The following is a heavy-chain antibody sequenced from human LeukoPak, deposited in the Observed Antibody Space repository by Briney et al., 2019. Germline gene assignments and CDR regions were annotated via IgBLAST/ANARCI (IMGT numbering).Heavy chain of an antibody. D-gene: IGHD3-3*01. V-gene: IGHV3-20*04. CDR1: GFTFDDYG. CDR2: INWNGGST. CDR3: ARDARITIFGVVTISPFDY. J-gene: IGHJ4*02. Sequence: GGSLRLSCAASGFTFDDYGMSWVRQAPGKGLEWVSGINWNGGSTGYADSVKGRFTISRDNAKNSLYLQMNSLRAEDTALYYCARDARITIFGVVTISPFDYWGQGTLVTVSS.